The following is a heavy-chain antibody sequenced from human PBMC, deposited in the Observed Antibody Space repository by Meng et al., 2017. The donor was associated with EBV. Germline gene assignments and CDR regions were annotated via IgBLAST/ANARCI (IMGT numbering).Heavy chain of an antibody. CDR2: IISVGSFT. CDR3: ARGNIGGDF. CDR1: RFPFNYHL. Sequence: ALLVESRADLVQPGRSLTLSCPASRFPFNYHLMHCVRQSPGKRLVLVSRIISVGSFTDYAASVRGRFTISRDDDMKMLYLQINTLPADYRAVYFCARGNIGGDFWGQGALVTVSS. V-gene: IGHV3-74*01. D-gene: IGHD5-12*01. J-gene: IGHJ4*02.